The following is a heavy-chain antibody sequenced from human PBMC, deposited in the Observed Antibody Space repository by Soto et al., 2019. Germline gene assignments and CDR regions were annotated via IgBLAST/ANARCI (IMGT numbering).Heavy chain of an antibody. V-gene: IGHV1-46*01. CDR1: GYTFTSYY. J-gene: IGHJ6*02. CDR2: INPSGGST. D-gene: IGHD6-19*01. CDR3: AREHSSGWYTGNGMDV. Sequence: ASVKVSCKASGYTFTSYYMHWVRQAPGQGLEWMGIINPSGGSTSYAQKFQGRVTMTRDTSTSTVYMELSSLRSEDTAVYYCAREHSSGWYTGNGMDVWGQGTTVTVSS.